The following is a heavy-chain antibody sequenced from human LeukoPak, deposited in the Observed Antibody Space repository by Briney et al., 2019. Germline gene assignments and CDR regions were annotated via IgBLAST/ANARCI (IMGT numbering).Heavy chain of an antibody. J-gene: IGHJ5*02. CDR3: ARVRGQQQLVSYWFDP. D-gene: IGHD6-13*01. CDR2: IYYSGST. V-gene: IGHV4-59*01. Sequence: SETLSLTCTVSGGSISSYFWSWIRQPPGKGLEWIGYIYYSGSTNYNPSLKSRVTISVDTSKNQFSLKLSSVTAADTAVYYCARVRGQQQLVSYWFDPWGQGTLVTVSS. CDR1: GGSISSYF.